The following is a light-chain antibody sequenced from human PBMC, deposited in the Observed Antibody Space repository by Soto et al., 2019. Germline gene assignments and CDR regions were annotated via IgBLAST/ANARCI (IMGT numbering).Light chain of an antibody. CDR3: ASWDNSLNGLV. CDR2: GTD. CDR1: SGSVSTSDY. J-gene: IGLJ3*02. V-gene: IGLV8-61*01. Sequence: QAVVTQEPSISVSPGGTVTLTCGLNSGSVSTSDYPSWYQQTPGQAPRTLIYGTDTRSSGAPDRFSGSKSGTSASLGISGLQPEDEADYYCASWDNSLNGLVFGGGTKLTVL.